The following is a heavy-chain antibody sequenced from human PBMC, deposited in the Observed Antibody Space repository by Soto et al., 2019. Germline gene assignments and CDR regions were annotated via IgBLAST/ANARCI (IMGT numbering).Heavy chain of an antibody. CDR2: IIPIFGTA. Sequence: SVKVSCTASGGTFSSYAISWVRQAPGQGLEWMGGIIPIFGTANYAQKFQGRVTITADESTSTAYMELSSLRSEDTAVYYCACRIAVAAVDYRGRGSPVTVSS. V-gene: IGHV1-69*01. CDR1: GGTFSSYA. J-gene: IGHJ4*02. CDR3: ACRIAVAAVDY. D-gene: IGHD6-19*01.